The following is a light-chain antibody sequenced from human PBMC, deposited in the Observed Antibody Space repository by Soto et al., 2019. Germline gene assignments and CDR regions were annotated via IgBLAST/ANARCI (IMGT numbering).Light chain of an antibody. Sequence: QSALTQPASVSGSPGQSITISCTGTSSDVGGYNYVSWYQQHPGKAPKLMIYDVSNRPSGVSGRFSASKSGNTASLTISGLQAEDFFDYYGCTHTNTSTPYVFRTGTNV. CDR3: CTHTNTSTPYV. CDR2: DVS. V-gene: IGLV2-14*01. CDR1: SSDVGGYNY. J-gene: IGLJ1*01.